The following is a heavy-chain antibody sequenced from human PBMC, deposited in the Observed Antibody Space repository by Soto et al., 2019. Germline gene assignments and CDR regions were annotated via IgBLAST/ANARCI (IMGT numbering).Heavy chain of an antibody. V-gene: IGHV3-11*01. D-gene: IGHD3-10*01. CDR3: ARDQEGSGSHWLGYNYYAMDV. CDR1: GFPITDYY. Sequence: GVSLRLSCGTSGFPITDYYMSWIRTAPGKGLEWVSHISSVGTTTYYADSVKGRFSISMDNAKNSLYLQMNSLRAEDTAVYYCARDQEGSGSHWLGYNYYAMDVWGQGTTVTVS. CDR2: ISSVGTTT. J-gene: IGHJ6*02.